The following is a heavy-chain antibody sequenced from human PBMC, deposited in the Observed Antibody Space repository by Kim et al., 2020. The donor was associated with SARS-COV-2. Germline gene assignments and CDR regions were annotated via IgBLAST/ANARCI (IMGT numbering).Heavy chain of an antibody. Sequence: YADSVKGRFTISRDNSKNTLYLQMNSLRAEDTAVYYCAKDLAVAGTDPYYWGQGTLVTVSS. J-gene: IGHJ4*02. D-gene: IGHD6-19*01. CDR3: AKDLAVAGTDPYY. V-gene: IGHV3-23*01.